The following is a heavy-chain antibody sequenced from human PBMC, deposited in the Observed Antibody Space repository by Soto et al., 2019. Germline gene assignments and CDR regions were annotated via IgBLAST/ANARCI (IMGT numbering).Heavy chain of an antibody. Sequence: EVQLVESGGGLIQPGGSLRLSCAASGFTVSSNYMSWVRQAPGKGLEWVSVIYSGGSTYYADSVKGRFTISRDNSKNTLYLQMNSLRAEDTAVYYCARAFVVAATYYSGMDVWGQGTTVTFSS. CDR2: IYSGGST. CDR1: GFTVSSNY. D-gene: IGHD2-15*01. CDR3: ARAFVVAATYYSGMDV. J-gene: IGHJ6*02. V-gene: IGHV3-53*01.